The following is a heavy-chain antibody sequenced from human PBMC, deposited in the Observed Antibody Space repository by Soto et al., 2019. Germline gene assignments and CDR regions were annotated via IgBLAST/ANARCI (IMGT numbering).Heavy chain of an antibody. CDR1: VGSISSSNHY. V-gene: IGHV4-39*01. CDR3: ARPNARWQQSPFDY. Sequence: SETLSLTCTVSVGSISSSNHYWGWIRQPPGKGLEWVGSIYYSGITYYNPSLKSRVTISVDMSKNQFSLNLKSVTATDTAVYYCARPNARWQQSPFDYWGQGTLVTVSS. CDR2: IYYSGIT. D-gene: IGHD2-8*01. J-gene: IGHJ4*02.